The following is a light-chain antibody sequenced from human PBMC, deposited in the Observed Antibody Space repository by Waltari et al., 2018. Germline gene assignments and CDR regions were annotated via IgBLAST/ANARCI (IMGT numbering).Light chain of an antibody. CDR3: LQTSTTPFV. V-gene: IGKV1-39*01. J-gene: IGKJ3*01. CDR1: QDITTY. CDR2: AAS. Sequence: DIQVTQSPSSLSASVGDRVTITCRTSQDITTYLNWYQHRPGKAPQLLIYAASDLQSGVPSRFSGCGSGTDFTLTIDSLQPADFATYYCLQTSTTPFVFGPGTRVDIK.